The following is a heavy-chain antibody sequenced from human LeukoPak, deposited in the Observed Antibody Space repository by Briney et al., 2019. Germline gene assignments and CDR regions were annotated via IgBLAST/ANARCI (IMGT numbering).Heavy chain of an antibody. J-gene: IGHJ6*03. V-gene: IGHV3-48*01. CDR3: ARGVRRFLEWVSMDV. CDR2: ISNSSSTI. D-gene: IGHD3-3*01. Sequence: GGSLRLSCAASGFTFSVYSMNWVRQAPGKGLEWVSYISNSSSTIYYADSVKGRFTISRDNAKNSLYLQMNSLRADDTAVYYCARGVRRFLEWVSMDVWGKGTTVTVSS. CDR1: GFTFSVYS.